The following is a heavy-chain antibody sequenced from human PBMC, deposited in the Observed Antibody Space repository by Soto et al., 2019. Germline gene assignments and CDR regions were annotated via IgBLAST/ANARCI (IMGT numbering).Heavy chain of an antibody. Sequence: TGGSLRLSCAASGFTFSSYGIHWVRQAPGKGLQWVALISYDGSEKYYADSVKGRFTISRDNSRNILYLQMNSLRGEDTAVYYCARVSGSYHMDYWGPGTLVTVSS. V-gene: IGHV3-30*04. CDR1: GFTFSSYG. CDR2: ISYDGSEK. J-gene: IGHJ4*02. D-gene: IGHD1-26*01. CDR3: ARVSGSYHMDY.